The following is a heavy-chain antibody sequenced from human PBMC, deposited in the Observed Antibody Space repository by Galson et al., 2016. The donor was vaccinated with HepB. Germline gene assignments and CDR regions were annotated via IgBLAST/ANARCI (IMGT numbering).Heavy chain of an antibody. J-gene: IGHJ5*02. CDR3: ARAWEGWQSSQDR. CDR2: ITQDGSGK. D-gene: IGHD1-26*01. CDR1: GFTFTHYW. Sequence: SLRLSCAASGFTFTHYWMTWVRQAPGRGLEWVASITQDGSGKHYVDSVKGRFTISRDNAKNSLYLQMDSLRAEDTGTYYCARAWEGWQSSQDRWGQGTLVIVSS. V-gene: IGHV3-7*03.